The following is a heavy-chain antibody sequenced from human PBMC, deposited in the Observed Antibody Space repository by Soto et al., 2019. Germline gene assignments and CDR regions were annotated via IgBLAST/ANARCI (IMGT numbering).Heavy chain of an antibody. J-gene: IGHJ6*02. Sequence: SVKVSCKASGGTFSSYAISWVRQAPGQGLEWMGGIIPIFGTANYAQKFQGRVTITADESTSTAFMELSSLRSEDTAVYYCATRDRIAVAGYYYYGMDVWGQGTTVTVSS. CDR2: IIPIFGTA. CDR3: ATRDRIAVAGYYYYGMDV. V-gene: IGHV1-69*13. CDR1: GGTFSSYA. D-gene: IGHD6-19*01.